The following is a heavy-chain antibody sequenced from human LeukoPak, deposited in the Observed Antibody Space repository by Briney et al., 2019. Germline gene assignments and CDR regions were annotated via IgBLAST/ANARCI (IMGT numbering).Heavy chain of an antibody. CDR3: AREEFLHEIDSSGYFVY. J-gene: IGHJ4*02. V-gene: IGHV4-4*07. CDR2: VPSSGVG. CDR1: GGSITGYY. D-gene: IGHD3-22*01. Sequence: PGETLSLTCTVSGGSITGYYWNWIRQPAGQGLEWLGRVPSSGVGNYNPSLTSRVTMSVDTSKNQFSLNLTSLTAADTAVYYCAREEFLHEIDSSGYFVYWGQGTLVTVFS.